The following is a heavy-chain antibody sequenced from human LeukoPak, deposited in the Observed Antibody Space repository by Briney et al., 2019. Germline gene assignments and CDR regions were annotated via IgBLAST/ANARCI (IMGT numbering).Heavy chain of an antibody. CDR1: GFTFSNAW. Sequence: PGGSLRLSCAASGFTFSNAWMSWVRQAPGKGLEWVGRIKSKTDGGTTDYAAPVKGRFTISRDDSENTLYLQMNSLKTEDTAVYYCTTQSSGWYKGYYFDYWGQGTLVTVSS. V-gene: IGHV3-15*01. D-gene: IGHD6-19*01. J-gene: IGHJ4*02. CDR3: TTQSSGWYKGYYFDY. CDR2: IKSKTDGGTT.